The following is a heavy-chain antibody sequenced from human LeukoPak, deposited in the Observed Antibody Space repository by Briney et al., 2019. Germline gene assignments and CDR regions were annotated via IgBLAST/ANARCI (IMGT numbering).Heavy chain of an antibody. CDR3: ATVYSEDAFDI. J-gene: IGHJ3*02. V-gene: IGHV1-24*01. Sequence: ECMGRINPNSGGTNYAQKFQGRVTMTEDTSTDTAYMELSSLRSEDTAVYYCATVYSEDAFDIWGQGTMVTVSS. CDR2: INPNSGGT. D-gene: IGHD1-26*01.